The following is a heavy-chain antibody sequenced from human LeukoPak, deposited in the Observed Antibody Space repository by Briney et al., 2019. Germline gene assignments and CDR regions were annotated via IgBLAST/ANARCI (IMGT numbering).Heavy chain of an antibody. D-gene: IGHD3-10*01. CDR2: IYYSGST. CDR3: ARAQNSYGSGSS. V-gene: IGHV4-39*07. J-gene: IGHJ5*02. Sequence: SETLSLTCTVSGGSISSSGYYWGWIRQPPGKGLEWIGSIYYSGSTYYNPSLKSRVTISVDTSKNQFSLKLSSVTAADTAVYYCARAQNSYGSGSSWGQGTLVTVSS. CDR1: GGSISSSGYY.